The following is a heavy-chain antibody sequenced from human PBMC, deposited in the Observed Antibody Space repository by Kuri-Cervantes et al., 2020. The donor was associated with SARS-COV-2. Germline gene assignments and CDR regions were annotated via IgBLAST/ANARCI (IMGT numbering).Heavy chain of an antibody. V-gene: IGHV3-9*01. CDR1: GFTFDDYA. CDR3: ANDGGDTVLLFDY. J-gene: IGHJ4*02. Sequence: SLKISCADSGFTFDDYAMHWVRQAPGKGLEWVSGISWNSGSIGYADSVKGRSTISRDNAKNSLYLQMNSLRAEDTAVYYCANDGGDTVLLFDYWGQGTLVTVSS. D-gene: IGHD5-18*01. CDR2: ISWNSGSI.